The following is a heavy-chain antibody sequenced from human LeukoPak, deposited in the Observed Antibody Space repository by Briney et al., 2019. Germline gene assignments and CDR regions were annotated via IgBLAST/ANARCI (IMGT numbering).Heavy chain of an antibody. Sequence: GGSLRLSCGASGFTFSSYAMSWVRQAPGKGLEWVSVIYSGGSTCYADSVKGRFTISRDNSKNTLYLQMNSLRAEDTAVYYCARGINWFDPWGQGTLVTVSS. CDR1: GFTFSSYA. J-gene: IGHJ5*02. CDR3: ARGINWFDP. D-gene: IGHD1-14*01. V-gene: IGHV3-66*02. CDR2: IYSGGST.